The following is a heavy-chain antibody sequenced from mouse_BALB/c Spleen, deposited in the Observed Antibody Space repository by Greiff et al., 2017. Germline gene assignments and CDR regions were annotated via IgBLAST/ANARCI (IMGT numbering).Heavy chain of an antibody. CDR2: INPSTGYT. V-gene: IGHV1-7*01. J-gene: IGHJ2*01. D-gene: IGHD2-14*01. Sequence: QVQLQQSGAELAKPGASVKMSCKASGYTFTSYWMHWVKQRPGQGLEWIGYINPSTGYTEYNQKFKDKATLTADKSSSTAYMQLSSLTSEDSAVYYCARRYRYDGYYFDYLGQGTTLTVSS. CDR3: ARRYRYDGYYFDY. CDR1: GYTFTSYW.